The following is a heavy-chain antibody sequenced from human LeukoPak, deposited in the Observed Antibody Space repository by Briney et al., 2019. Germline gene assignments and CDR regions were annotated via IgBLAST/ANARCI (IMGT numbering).Heavy chain of an antibody. CDR2: IWYDGSNK. D-gene: IGHD6-6*01. CDR1: GFTFSSYG. CDR3: AKDREIYSSSVSGLGY. J-gene: IGHJ4*02. V-gene: IGHV3-33*06. Sequence: PGRSLRLSCAASGFTFSSYGMHWVRQAPGKGLEWVAVIWYDGSNKYYADSVKGRFTISRDNSKNTLYLQMNSLRAEDTAVYYCAKDREIYSSSVSGLGYWGQGTLVTVSS.